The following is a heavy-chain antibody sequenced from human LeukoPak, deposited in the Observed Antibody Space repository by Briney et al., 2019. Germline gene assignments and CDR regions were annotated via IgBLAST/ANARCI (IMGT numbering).Heavy chain of an antibody. Sequence: SVKVSCKASGGTFSSYAISWVRQAPGLGLEWMGGIIPIFGTANYAQKFQGRVTITADISTSTAYMELSSLRSEDTAVYYCANAYCGGDCYWGNFDYWGQGTLVTVSS. J-gene: IGHJ4*02. CDR1: GGTFSSYA. D-gene: IGHD2-21*02. CDR3: ANAYCGGDCYWGNFDY. CDR2: IIPIFGTA. V-gene: IGHV1-69*06.